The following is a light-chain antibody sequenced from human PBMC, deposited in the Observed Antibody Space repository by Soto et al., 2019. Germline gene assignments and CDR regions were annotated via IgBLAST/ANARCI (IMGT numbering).Light chain of an antibody. V-gene: IGKV3-20*01. CDR1: QSVSSSY. CDR2: GAS. Sequence: EIVLTQSPGTLSLSPGERATLSCRASQSVSSSYLAWYQQKPGQAPRLLIYGASSRATGIPDRFSGSGSGTDFTLTISSLEPEDFAVYYCQKYGSYLITFGQGTRLEMK. J-gene: IGKJ5*01. CDR3: QKYGSYLIT.